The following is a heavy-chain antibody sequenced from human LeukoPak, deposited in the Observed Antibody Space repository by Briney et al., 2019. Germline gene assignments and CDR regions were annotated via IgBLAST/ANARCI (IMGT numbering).Heavy chain of an antibody. Sequence: GGSLRLSCAASGFTVGTNYMSWIRQAPGKGLEWVSYISSSGSSIFYADSVKGRFTLSRDNAKNSLFLQMNSLRAEDTAVYYCARTCGGDCIDAFDIWGQGTMVTVSS. V-gene: IGHV3-11*01. CDR3: ARTCGGDCIDAFDI. J-gene: IGHJ3*02. D-gene: IGHD2-21*02. CDR1: GFTVGTNY. CDR2: ISSSGSSI.